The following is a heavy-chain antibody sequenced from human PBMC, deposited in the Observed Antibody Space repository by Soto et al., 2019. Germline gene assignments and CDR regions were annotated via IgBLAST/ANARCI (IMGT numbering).Heavy chain of an antibody. V-gene: IGHV4-31*03. Sequence: SETLSLTCTVSGGSISSGGYYWSWIRQHPGTGLEWIGYIYYSGSTYYNPSLKSRVTISVDTSKNQFSLKPSSVTAADTAVYYCARDYKYSSHFDYWGQGTLVTVSS. CDR1: GGSISSGGYY. D-gene: IGHD6-6*01. J-gene: IGHJ4*02. CDR3: ARDYKYSSHFDY. CDR2: IYYSGST.